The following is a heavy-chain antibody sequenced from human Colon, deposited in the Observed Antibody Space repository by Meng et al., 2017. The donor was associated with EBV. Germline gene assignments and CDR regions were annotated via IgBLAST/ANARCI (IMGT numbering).Heavy chain of an antibody. Sequence: QLQESXXGLVKXSGTLSLTCVVSGGSISSSYWWTWVRQSPGKGLEWIGQIDYRENPYYSPSLRSRVTISVDKSKNQVSLNLNSVTAADTAIYYCTRHTAYSQGYWGQGTLVTVSS. CDR3: TRHTAYSQGY. D-gene: IGHD4-11*01. CDR2: IDYRENP. CDR1: GGSISSSYW. V-gene: IGHV4-4*02. J-gene: IGHJ4*02.